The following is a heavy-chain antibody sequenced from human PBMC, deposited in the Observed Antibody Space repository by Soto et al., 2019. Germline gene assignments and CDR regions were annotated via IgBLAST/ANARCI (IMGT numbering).Heavy chain of an antibody. CDR1: GFTFSSYA. CDR3: ARGQYDYDFWSGYDY. V-gene: IGHV3-30-3*01. Sequence: QVQLVESGGGVVQPGRSLRLSCAASGFTFSSYAMHWVRQAPGKGLEWVAVLSYDGSNKYYADSVKGRFTISRDNSKNTLYLQMNSLRAEDTAVYYCARGQYDYDFWSGYDYWGQGTLVTVSS. J-gene: IGHJ4*02. D-gene: IGHD3-3*01. CDR2: LSYDGSNK.